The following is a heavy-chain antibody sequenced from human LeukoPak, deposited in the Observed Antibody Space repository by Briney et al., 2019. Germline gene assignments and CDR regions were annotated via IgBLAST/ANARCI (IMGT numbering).Heavy chain of an antibody. Sequence: GGSLRLSCAASGFTFSCYSMNWVRQAPGKGLEWVSYISSSSSTIYYADSVKGRFTISRDNAKNSLYLQMNSLRAEDTAVYYCARDTEWELQGSDYWGQGTLVTVSS. CDR1: GFTFSCYS. CDR3: ARDTEWELQGSDY. J-gene: IGHJ4*02. CDR2: ISSSSSTI. V-gene: IGHV3-48*04. D-gene: IGHD1-26*01.